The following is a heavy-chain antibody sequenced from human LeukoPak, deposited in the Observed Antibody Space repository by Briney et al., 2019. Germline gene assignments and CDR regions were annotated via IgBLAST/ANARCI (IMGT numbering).Heavy chain of an antibody. D-gene: IGHD3-3*01. CDR2: IKQDGSEK. Sequence: GGSLRLSCAASGFTFSSYWMSWVRQAPGKGLEWVANIKQDGSEKYYVDSVKGRFTISRDNAKNSLYLQMNSLRAEDTAVYYCARDKVRFLEWLFQADYYYMDVWGKGTTVTVSS. J-gene: IGHJ6*03. CDR1: GFTFSSYW. V-gene: IGHV3-7*01. CDR3: ARDKVRFLEWLFQADYYYMDV.